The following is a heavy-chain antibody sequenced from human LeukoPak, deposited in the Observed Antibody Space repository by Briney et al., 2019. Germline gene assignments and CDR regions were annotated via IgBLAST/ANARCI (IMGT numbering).Heavy chain of an antibody. CDR3: ARDSSPAALPYMDA. J-gene: IGHJ6*03. D-gene: IGHD2-2*01. CDR2: IDDSGNT. V-gene: IGHV4-59*01. CDR1: GASIKKSY. Sequence: PSETLSLTCSVSGASIKKSYWTWIRQAPGKGLEWIGNIDDSGNTNSSPSLKSRVTISLDTSKNQFSLRVTSVTAADRALYFCARDSSPAALPYMDAWGKGTTVTVSS.